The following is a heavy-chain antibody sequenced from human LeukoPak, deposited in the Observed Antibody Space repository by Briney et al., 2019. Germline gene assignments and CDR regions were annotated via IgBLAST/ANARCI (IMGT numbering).Heavy chain of an antibody. V-gene: IGHV3-30*18. CDR2: ISYDGSNK. CDR3: AKSEVSGITMVRGVYH. J-gene: IGHJ5*02. Sequence: GGSLRLSCAASGFTFSSYGMHWVRQAPGKGLEWVAVISYDGSNKYYADSVKGRFTISRDNFKDTLYLQMNSLRAEDTAVYYCAKSEVSGITMVRGVYHWGQGTLVTVSS. D-gene: IGHD3-10*01. CDR1: GFTFSSYG.